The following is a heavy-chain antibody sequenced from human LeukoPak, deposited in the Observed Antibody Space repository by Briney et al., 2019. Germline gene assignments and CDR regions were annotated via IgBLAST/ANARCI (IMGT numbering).Heavy chain of an antibody. CDR1: GDSRASSGSYW. V-gene: IGHV4-61*01. CDR2: VHSSGSP. D-gene: IGHD5-24*01. Sequence: SETLSLTCDVSGDSRASSGSYWSGWFRQPPGKGLEWIGYVHSSGSPRYNSSLGSRVTISMDTSRNQFSLKLSSVTAADTAVYFCTRGGGWLIDFWGRGTLVTVSS. J-gene: IGHJ4*02. CDR3: TRGGGWLIDF.